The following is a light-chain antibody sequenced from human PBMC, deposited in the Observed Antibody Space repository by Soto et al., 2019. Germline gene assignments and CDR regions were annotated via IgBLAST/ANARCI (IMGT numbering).Light chain of an antibody. V-gene: IGKV1-39*01. CDR1: QAIGTY. CDR2: SAS. CDR3: LQSYSRLET. J-gene: IGKJ3*01. Sequence: DIQMTQSPSSLSASVGDRVTITCRASQAIGTYLYWYQHKPGKAPKLLIYSASGLQSGVPSRFSGSGSGTEFTLTISSLQPEDVATYYCLQSYSRLETFGPGTRVDIK.